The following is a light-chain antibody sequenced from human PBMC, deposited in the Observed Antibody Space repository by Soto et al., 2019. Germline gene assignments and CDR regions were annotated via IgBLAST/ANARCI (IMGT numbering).Light chain of an antibody. CDR2: GAS. CDR3: GPYCTSGT. V-gene: IGKV3-20*01. Sequence: EIVLTQSPGTLSLSPGELATLSSRASQGISSRYLAWYQQKPGQAPRLLIYGASSRATGIPDRFSGSGSGKVLTVTSRGREYEDVAVYYWGPYCTSGTFGQGTKVDIK. CDR1: QGISSRY. J-gene: IGKJ1*01.